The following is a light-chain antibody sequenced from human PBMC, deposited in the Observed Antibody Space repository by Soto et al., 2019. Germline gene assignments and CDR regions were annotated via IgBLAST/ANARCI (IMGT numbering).Light chain of an antibody. Sequence: QAVVTQPPSASAAPGQRVTISCSGSSSNIGSNTVNWYQQLPRTAPKLLIYSSNQRPSGVPDRFSGSKSGTSASLAISGLQSEDEADYYCAVWDGSLSGVLFGGGTKLTVL. J-gene: IGLJ2*01. CDR1: SSNIGSNT. CDR2: SSN. V-gene: IGLV1-44*01. CDR3: AVWDGSLSGVL.